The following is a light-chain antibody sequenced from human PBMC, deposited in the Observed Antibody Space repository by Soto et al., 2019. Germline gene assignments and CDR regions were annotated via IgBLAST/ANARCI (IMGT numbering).Light chain of an antibody. CDR3: ATWDDNLHGSGV. CDR2: SNN. V-gene: IGLV1-44*01. Sequence: QSVLTQPPSASGTPGQRVTISCSGSSSNIGSNTVTWYQQLPGTAPQLLIYSNNQRPSGVPDRFSGSKSGTSASLAISGLQSEDEADYYCATWDDNLHGSGVFGGGTKVTVL. J-gene: IGLJ2*01. CDR1: SSNIGSNT.